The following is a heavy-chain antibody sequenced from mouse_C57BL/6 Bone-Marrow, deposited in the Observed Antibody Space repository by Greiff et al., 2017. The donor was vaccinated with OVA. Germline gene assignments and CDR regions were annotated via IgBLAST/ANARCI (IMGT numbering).Heavy chain of an antibody. D-gene: IGHD2-5*01. J-gene: IGHJ4*01. CDR2: INPYNGGT. V-gene: IGHV1-19*01. CDR1: GYTFTDYY. CDR3: ARRDYSNYVPFYAMDY. Sequence: EVQRVESGPVLVKPGASVKMSCKASGYTFTDYYMNWVKQSHGKSLEWIGVINPYNGGTSYNQKFKGKATLTVDKSSSTAYMELNSLTSEDSAVYYGARRDYSNYVPFYAMDYWGQGTSVTVSS.